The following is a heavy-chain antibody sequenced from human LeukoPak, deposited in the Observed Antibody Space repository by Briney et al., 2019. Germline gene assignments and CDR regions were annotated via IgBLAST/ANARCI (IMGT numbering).Heavy chain of an antibody. CDR3: ARQGPSGYVWAEYNWFDP. J-gene: IGHJ5*02. Sequence: SETLSLTCTVSGGSISSYYWSWIRQPPGKGLEWIGYIYYSGSTNYNPSLKSRVTISVDTSKNQFSLKLSSVTAADTAVYYCARQGPSGYVWAEYNWFDPWGQGTLVTVSS. D-gene: IGHD5-12*01. V-gene: IGHV4-59*08. CDR1: GGSISSYY. CDR2: IYYSGST.